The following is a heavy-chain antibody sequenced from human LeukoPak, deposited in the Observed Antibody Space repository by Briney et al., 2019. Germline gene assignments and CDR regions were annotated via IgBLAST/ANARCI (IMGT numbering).Heavy chain of an antibody. Sequence: PSETLSLTCTVSGDTISRSTYYWAWIRQPPGKGLEWIGEINHSGSTNYNPSLKSRVTISVDTSKNQFSLKLSSVTAADTAVYYCARGRSIYCSSTSCQHDHIVVVTALDYWGQGTLVTVSS. J-gene: IGHJ4*02. CDR1: GDTISRSTYY. D-gene: IGHD2-2*01. V-gene: IGHV4-39*07. CDR3: ARGRSIYCSSTSCQHDHIVVVTALDY. CDR2: INHSGST.